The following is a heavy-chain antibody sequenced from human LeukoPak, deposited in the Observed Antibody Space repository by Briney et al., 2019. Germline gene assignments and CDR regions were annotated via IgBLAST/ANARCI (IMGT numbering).Heavy chain of an antibody. CDR3: ARVDILTGYYFFDY. V-gene: IGHV1-18*01. CDR2: ISANNGNT. D-gene: IGHD3-9*01. Sequence: SVKVSCKASGYTFTSCGVSWVRQAPGQGLEWMGWISANNGNTYYVQNLQGRVTMTTDTPTSTAYMELRSLRSDDTAVYYCARVDILTGYYFFDYWGQGTLVTVSS. CDR1: GYTFTSCG. J-gene: IGHJ4*02.